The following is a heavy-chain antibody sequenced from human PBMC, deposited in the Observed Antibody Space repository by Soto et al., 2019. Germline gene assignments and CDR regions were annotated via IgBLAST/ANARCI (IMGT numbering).Heavy chain of an antibody. CDR3: APLTDCSSTSCP. J-gene: IGHJ5*02. Sequence: PGGSLRLSCAASGFTFDDYAMHWVRPAPGKGLEWVSGISWNSGSIGYADSVKGRFTISRDNAKNSLYLQMNSLGAEDTALYYCAPLTDCSSTSCPWGQGTLVTVSS. CDR1: GFTFDDYA. D-gene: IGHD2-2*01. V-gene: IGHV3-9*01. CDR2: ISWNSGSI.